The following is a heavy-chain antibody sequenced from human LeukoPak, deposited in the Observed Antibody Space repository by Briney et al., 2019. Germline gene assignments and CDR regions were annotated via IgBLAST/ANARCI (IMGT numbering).Heavy chain of an antibody. V-gene: IGHV4-59*01. CDR3: ARGGRSVAVGLPDY. CDR1: GGSISSYY. J-gene: IGHJ4*02. Sequence: KPSETLSLTCTVSGGSISSYYWSWIRQPPGKGLEWIGYIYYSGSTSYNPSLKSRVTISVDTSKNQFSLKLSSVTAADTAVYYCARGGRSVAVGLPDYWGQGTLVTVSS. CDR2: IYYSGST. D-gene: IGHD6-19*01.